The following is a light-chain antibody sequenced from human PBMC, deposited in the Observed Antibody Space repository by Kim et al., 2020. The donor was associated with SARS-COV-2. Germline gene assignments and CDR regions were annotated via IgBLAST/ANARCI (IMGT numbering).Light chain of an antibody. V-gene: IGKV1-39*01. CDR2: AAS. CDR3: QQSYITPLT. Sequence: DIQMTQSPSTLSASVGDRVTITCRTTQSISSHLNWYQQKPGRAPKLLISAASTLQGGVPSRFSGSGSETDFTLTISSLQPEDFATYYCQQSYITPLTFGHGTKVDIK. J-gene: IGKJ1*01. CDR1: QSISSH.